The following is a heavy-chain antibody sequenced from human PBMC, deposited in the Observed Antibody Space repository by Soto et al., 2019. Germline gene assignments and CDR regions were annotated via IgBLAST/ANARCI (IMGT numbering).Heavy chain of an antibody. D-gene: IGHD5-18*01. CDR3: AKHGYHDYFQY. CDR2: IYHSGST. Sequence: QVQLQESGPGLVKPSETLSLTCTVSGGSVSSGDYYWSWIRQPPGKGLEWIGYIYHSGSTNYNPSLKRRVTISEDTSKNQVSLKLRSVTAADTAIYYCAKHGYHDYFQYWGQGTLVTVSS. CDR1: GGSVSSGDYY. J-gene: IGHJ1*01. V-gene: IGHV4-61*08.